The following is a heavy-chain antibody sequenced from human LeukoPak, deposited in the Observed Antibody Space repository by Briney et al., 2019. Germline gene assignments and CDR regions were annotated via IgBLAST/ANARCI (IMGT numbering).Heavy chain of an antibody. J-gene: IGHJ4*02. V-gene: IGHV4-34*01. D-gene: IGHD5-18*01. CDR2: INHSGST. CDR3: ARGADTAMVGDFDY. CDR1: GGSFSGYY. Sequence: SETLSLTCAVYGGSFSGYYWSWIRQPPGKGLEWIGEINHSGSTNYNPSLKSRVTISVDTSKNQFSLKLSSVTAADTAVYYCARGADTAMVGDFDYWGQGTLVTVSS.